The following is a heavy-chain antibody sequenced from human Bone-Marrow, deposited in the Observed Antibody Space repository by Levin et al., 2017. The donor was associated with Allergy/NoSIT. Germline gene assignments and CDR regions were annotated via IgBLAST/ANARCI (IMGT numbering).Heavy chain of an antibody. CDR3: SRNKWP. J-gene: IGHJ4*02. Sequence: GGSLRLSCIASGFTFTDVWMSWVRQAPGKGPEWVANVKRDGTEKYYLDSVKGRFTISRDNAKNSVYLQMNNLRVEDTAVYYCSRNKWPWGQGTQFTVSS. V-gene: IGHV3-7*01. CDR2: VKRDGTEK. CDR1: GFTFTDVW. D-gene: IGHD5-12*01.